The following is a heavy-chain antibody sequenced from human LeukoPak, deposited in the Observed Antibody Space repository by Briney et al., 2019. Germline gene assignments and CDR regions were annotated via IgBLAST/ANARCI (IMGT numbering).Heavy chain of an antibody. CDR1: GFTLGSYA. CDR2: ISGSADNT. CDR3: AKQGFGC. Sequence: TGGSLRLSCTASGFTLGSYAMSWVRQAPGEGLEWVSTISGSADNTNYAEAVKGRFTISRDNSKNTMYLQMNSLRAEDTAVYYCAKQGFGCWGQGTLVTVSS. V-gene: IGHV3-23*01. J-gene: IGHJ4*02.